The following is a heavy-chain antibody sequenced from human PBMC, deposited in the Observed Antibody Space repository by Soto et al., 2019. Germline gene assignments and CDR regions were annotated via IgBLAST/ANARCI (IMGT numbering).Heavy chain of an antibody. CDR1: GDNFISYW. CDR3: ARQAYYGSGTYYSDY. V-gene: IGHV5-51*01. Sequence: GESLKISCKVSGDNFISYWIAWVRQMPGKGLEWMGIIYPGDSDATHSPSFQGQVTMSVDRSASTDYLQWSSLKASDAAIYYCARQAYYGSGTYYSDYSGQGTRVTVSS. J-gene: IGHJ4*02. CDR2: IYPGDSDA. D-gene: IGHD3-10*01.